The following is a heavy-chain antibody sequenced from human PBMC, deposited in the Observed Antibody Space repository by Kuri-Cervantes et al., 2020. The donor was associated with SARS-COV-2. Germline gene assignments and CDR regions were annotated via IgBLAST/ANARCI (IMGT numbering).Heavy chain of an antibody. Sequence: WIRQPPGKGLEWIGSIYYSGSTYYNPSLKSRVTITVDTSKNQFYLKLSSVTAADTAVYYCARDGTPKSWGSAFDIWGQGTMVTVSS. D-gene: IGHD7-27*01. V-gene: IGHV4-39*07. CDR3: ARDGTPKSWGSAFDI. CDR2: IYYSGST. J-gene: IGHJ3*02.